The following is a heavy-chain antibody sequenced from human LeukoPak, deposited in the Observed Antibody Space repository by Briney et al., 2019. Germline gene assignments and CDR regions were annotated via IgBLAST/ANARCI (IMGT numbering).Heavy chain of an antibody. Sequence: GRSLRLSCAASGFTFSSYAMHWVRQAPGKGLEWVAVISYDGSNKYYADSVKGRFTISRDNSKNTPYLQMNSLRAEDTAVYYCARGTYYDFWSGYYMRDYYMDVWGKGTTVTVSS. CDR3: ARGTYYDFWSGYYMRDYYMDV. V-gene: IGHV3-30*01. J-gene: IGHJ6*03. D-gene: IGHD3-3*01. CDR1: GFTFSSYA. CDR2: ISYDGSNK.